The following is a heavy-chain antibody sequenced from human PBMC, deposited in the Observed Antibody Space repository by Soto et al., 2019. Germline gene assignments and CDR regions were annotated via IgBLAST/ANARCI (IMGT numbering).Heavy chain of an antibody. Sequence: PSETLSLTCAVYGGSFSGYYWSWIRQPPGKGLEWIGEINHSGSTNYNPSLKSRVTISVDTSKNQFSLKLSSVTAADTAVYYCARARTYCDILTGYYSSFDYWGQGTLVTVSS. J-gene: IGHJ4*02. CDR1: GGSFSGYY. CDR3: ARARTYCDILTGYYSSFDY. D-gene: IGHD3-9*01. CDR2: INHSGST. V-gene: IGHV4-34*01.